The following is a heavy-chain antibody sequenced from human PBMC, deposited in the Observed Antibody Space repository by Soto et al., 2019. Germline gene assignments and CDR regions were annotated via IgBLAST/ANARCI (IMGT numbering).Heavy chain of an antibody. CDR2: TYYRSKWNN. CDR3: KGITSFRGMDV. V-gene: IGHV6-1*01. CDR1: GDSVSSNSAA. J-gene: IGHJ6*02. D-gene: IGHD3-10*01. Sequence: SETLSLTCALSGDSVSSNSAAWHWIRQSPSRGLEWLGRTYYRSKWNNDYALSVKRRITINPDTPKNHVSLHLYSVTPEDTAVYYCKGITSFRGMDVCGPVTTVTV.